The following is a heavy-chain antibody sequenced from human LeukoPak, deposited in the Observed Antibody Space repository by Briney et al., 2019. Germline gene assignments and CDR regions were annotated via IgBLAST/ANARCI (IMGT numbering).Heavy chain of an antibody. J-gene: IGHJ5*02. Sequence: PSETLSLTCTVSGGSISSYCWSWVRQPPGKGLEWIGYIFTSGSTDYNPSLKRRVTMSVDTSKNQLSMELRFLAAADTAVYYCATSHDVKTAPYDLWGQGTLVTVSS. CDR3: ATSHDVKTAPYDL. CDR2: IFTSGST. CDR1: GGSISSYC. D-gene: IGHD2-21*01. V-gene: IGHV4-4*09.